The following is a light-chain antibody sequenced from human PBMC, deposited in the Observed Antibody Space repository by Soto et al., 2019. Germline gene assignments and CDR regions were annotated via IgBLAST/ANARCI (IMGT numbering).Light chain of an antibody. CDR1: QSVSSY. J-gene: IGKJ4*01. V-gene: IGKV3-11*01. Sequence: EIVLTQSPATLSLSPGERATLSCRASQSVSSYLAWDQQKPGQAPRLLIYDASKRATGIPARFSGRGSGTDFPLTISSLEPEDFAIDYCQQRSNWLTFGGGTKVEIK. CDR2: DAS. CDR3: QQRSNWLT.